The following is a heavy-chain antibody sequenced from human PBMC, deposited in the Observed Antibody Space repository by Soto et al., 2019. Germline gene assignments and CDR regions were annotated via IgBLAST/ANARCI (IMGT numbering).Heavy chain of an antibody. CDR3: ARDIVVVAATRWFDP. D-gene: IGHD2-15*01. Sequence: VGSLRLSCAASGFTFSSYEMNWVRQAPGKGLEWVSYISSSGSTIYYADSVKGRFTISRDNAKNSLYLQMNSLRAEDTAVYYCARDIVVVAATRWFDPWGQGTLVTVSS. CDR2: ISSSGSTI. J-gene: IGHJ5*02. CDR1: GFTFSSYE. V-gene: IGHV3-48*03.